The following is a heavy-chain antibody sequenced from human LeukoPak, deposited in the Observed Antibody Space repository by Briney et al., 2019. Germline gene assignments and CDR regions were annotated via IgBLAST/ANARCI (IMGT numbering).Heavy chain of an antibody. D-gene: IGHD6-19*01. CDR3: TRERNNGWDS. CDR1: GFTVSNYW. CDR2: VNSDRRSV. V-gene: IGHV3-74*01. Sequence: GGSLRLSCAASGFTVSNYWMNWVRQAPGAGLVWVSRVNSDRRSVAYADSVQGRFTISTDNTKNTVYLQMDSLRAEDTAVYYCTRERNNGWDSWGQGTLVSVSS. J-gene: IGHJ4*02.